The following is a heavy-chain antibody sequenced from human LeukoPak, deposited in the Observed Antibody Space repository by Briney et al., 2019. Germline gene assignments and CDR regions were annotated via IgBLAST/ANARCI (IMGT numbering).Heavy chain of an antibody. CDR3: ARYVTALDY. CDR2: IKEDGSKT. Sequence: AGGSLRLSCAASQFTFSSYWMSWVRQAPGKGLEWVANIKEDGSKTYYVDSVKGRFTISRDNAKNSLYLQMNSLRAEDTVLYYCARYVTALDYWGQGTLVTVSS. CDR1: QFTFSSYW. J-gene: IGHJ4*02. D-gene: IGHD2-21*02. V-gene: IGHV3-7*03.